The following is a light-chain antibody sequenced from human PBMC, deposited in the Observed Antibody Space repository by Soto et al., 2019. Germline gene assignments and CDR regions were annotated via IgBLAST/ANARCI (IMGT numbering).Light chain of an antibody. V-gene: IGKV4-1*01. CDR3: QQYYHTPFT. Sequence: DIVMTQSPDSLAVSLGERATINCKSSQSVLYSSNNKNQLAWYQQKPGQPPKLLIYWASTRESGVPDRFSGSGSGTDFTLTISSLRHEDVAVYYCQQYYHTPFTFGPGTKVDIK. CDR1: QSVLYSSNNKNQ. J-gene: IGKJ3*01. CDR2: WAS.